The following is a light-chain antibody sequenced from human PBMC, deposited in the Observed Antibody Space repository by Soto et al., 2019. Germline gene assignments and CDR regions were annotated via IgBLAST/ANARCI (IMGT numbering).Light chain of an antibody. Sequence: QSALTQPASVSASPGQSITISCTGTSSDVGRYNFVSWYQQHPGKAPKVMIYEVSKRPSGVSNRFSGSKSGNTASLTISGLQAEDEADYYCCSYAGDTTLLFGGGTKVTVL. CDR2: EVS. J-gene: IGLJ2*01. CDR1: SSDVGRYNF. V-gene: IGLV2-23*01. CDR3: CSYAGDTTLL.